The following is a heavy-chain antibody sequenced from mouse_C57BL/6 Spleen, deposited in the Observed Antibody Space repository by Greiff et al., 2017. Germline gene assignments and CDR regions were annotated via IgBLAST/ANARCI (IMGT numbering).Heavy chain of an antibody. CDR2: ISSGSSTI. CDR1: GFTFSDYG. Sequence: EVMLVESGGGLVKPGGSLKLSCAASGFTFSDYGMHWVRQAPEKGLEWVAYISSGSSTIYYAATVKGRFTISRDNAKNTLFLQMTSLRSEDTAMYYCARGAPYYYGSSRGFAYWGQGTLVTVSA. D-gene: IGHD1-1*01. V-gene: IGHV5-17*01. CDR3: ARGAPYYYGSSRGFAY. J-gene: IGHJ3*01.